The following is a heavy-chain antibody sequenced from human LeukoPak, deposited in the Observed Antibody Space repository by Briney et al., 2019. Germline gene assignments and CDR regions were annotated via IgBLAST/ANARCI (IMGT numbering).Heavy chain of an antibody. CDR3: ARHYYGSGSYYRSDWFDP. D-gene: IGHD3-10*01. CDR2: INHSGST. Sequence: PSETLSLTCAVYGGSFSGYYWSWIRQPPGKGLEWIGEINHSGSTNYNPSLKSRVTISVDTSKNQFSLKLSSVTAADTAVYYCARHYYGSGSYYRSDWFDPWGQGTLVTVSS. CDR1: GGSFSGYY. J-gene: IGHJ5*02. V-gene: IGHV4-34*01.